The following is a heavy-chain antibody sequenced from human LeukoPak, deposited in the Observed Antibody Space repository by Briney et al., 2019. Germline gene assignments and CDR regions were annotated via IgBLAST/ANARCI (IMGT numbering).Heavy chain of an antibody. CDR1: GGSISSSHW. CDR2: IYHSGTT. CDR3: ARDHGYGDSQYYYYYYMDV. V-gene: IGHV4-4*02. J-gene: IGHJ6*03. Sequence: SETLSLTCAVSGGSISSSHWWSWVRQPPGKGLEWIGEIYHSGTTNYNPSLKSRVTISVDKSKNQFSLNLSSVTAADTAVYYCARDHGYGDSQYYYYYYMDVWGKGTTVTVSS. D-gene: IGHD4-17*01.